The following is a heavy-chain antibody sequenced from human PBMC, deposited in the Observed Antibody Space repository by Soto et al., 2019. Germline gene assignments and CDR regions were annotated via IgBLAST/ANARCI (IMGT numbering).Heavy chain of an antibody. V-gene: IGHV4-30-4*01. CDR3: ATCGGDCFFDY. D-gene: IGHD2-21*02. CDR2: SHYSGGT. J-gene: IGHJ4*02. Sequence: SETLSLTCPVSGGSISSGDYYWSWIRQPPGKGLEWIGYSHYSGGTYYNPSLKSRFTISLDTSKNQFSLKLSSVTAADTAVYYCATCGGDCFFDYWGQGTLVTVSS. CDR1: GGSISSGDYY.